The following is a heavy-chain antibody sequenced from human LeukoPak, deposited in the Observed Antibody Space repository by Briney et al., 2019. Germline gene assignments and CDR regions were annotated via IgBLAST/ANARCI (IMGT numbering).Heavy chain of an antibody. Sequence: GGSLRLSCAASGFTFSSYTFFWVRQPPGKGLEWVASITSTSTYIYYADSVQGRFAVSRDNAKNSLYLQMNSLRAEDTAVFYCVRRGPNNSGLDYWGQGTLVTVSS. CDR2: ITSTSTYI. CDR3: VRRGPNNSGLDY. J-gene: IGHJ4*02. CDR1: GFTFSSYT. V-gene: IGHV3-21*01. D-gene: IGHD5-12*01.